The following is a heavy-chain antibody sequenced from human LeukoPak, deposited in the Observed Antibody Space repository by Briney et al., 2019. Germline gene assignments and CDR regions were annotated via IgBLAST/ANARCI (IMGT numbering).Heavy chain of an antibody. J-gene: IGHJ4*02. V-gene: IGHV4-61*02. CDR2: IYTSGST. Sequence: PSETLSLTCTVSGGSISSGSYYWSWIRQPAGKGLEWIGRIYTSGSTNYNPSLKSRVTISVDTSKNQFSLKLSSVTAADTAVYYCARAGILTGQMVYWGQGTLVTVSS. CDR1: GGSISSGSYY. CDR3: ARAGILTGQMVY. D-gene: IGHD3-9*01.